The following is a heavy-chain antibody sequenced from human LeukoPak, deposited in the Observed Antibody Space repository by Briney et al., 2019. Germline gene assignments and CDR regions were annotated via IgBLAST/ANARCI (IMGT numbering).Heavy chain of an antibody. CDR1: GFTFNTYW. J-gene: IGHJ6*04. CDR3: VRGYQGSCTSISCSAFLGV. Sequence: GGSLRLSCAASGFTFNTYWMHWVRQAPGKGLVWVSRINSDGSSTTYADSVKGRFTISSDNAQNTLYLQMNSLRAEDTAAYYCVRGYQGSCTSISCSAFLGVWGRGTTVTVSS. D-gene: IGHD2-2*01. V-gene: IGHV3-74*03. CDR2: INSDGSST.